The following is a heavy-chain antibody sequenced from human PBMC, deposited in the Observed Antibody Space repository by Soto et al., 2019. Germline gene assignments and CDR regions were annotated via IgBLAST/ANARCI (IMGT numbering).Heavy chain of an antibody. CDR1: GGSVNSGAYH. V-gene: IGHV4-31*03. J-gene: IGHJ6*02. D-gene: IGHD3-3*01. CDR2: IYYNGDT. Sequence: QVQLQESGPGLVKPSQTLSLTCTVSGGSVNSGAYHWNWIRQHPGKGLDWIGYIYYNGDTSYNSSHRSRSKISIDTSKNQFSLTLTSVAAADTAVYFCARGSAGRFLGVYYGVDVWGPGTMVTVSS. CDR3: ARGSAGRFLGVYYGVDV.